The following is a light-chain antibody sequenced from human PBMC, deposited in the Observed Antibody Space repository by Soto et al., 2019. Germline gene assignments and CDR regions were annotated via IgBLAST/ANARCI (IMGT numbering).Light chain of an antibody. CDR2: DAS. J-gene: IGKJ1*01. CDR3: QHFRT. CDR1: QSLSGS. V-gene: IGKV1-5*01. Sequence: DIQMTQSPSTLSVSVGERATLSCRASQSLSGSLAWYQQKPGKAPKLLIYDASSLDSGVPSRFSGSGSGTEFTLTISSLQPDDFATYYCQHFRTFGQGTQVDI.